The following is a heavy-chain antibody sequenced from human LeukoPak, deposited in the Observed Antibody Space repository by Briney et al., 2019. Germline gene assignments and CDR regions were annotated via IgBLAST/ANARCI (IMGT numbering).Heavy chain of an antibody. Sequence: GASVKVSCKASGYTFTSYYMHWVRQAPGQGLEWMGIINPSGGSTSYAQKFQGRVTMTRDTSASTVYMELSSLRSEDTAVYYCARVHRYCSGGSCYKTFDYWGQGTLVTVSS. CDR3: ARVHRYCSGGSCYKTFDY. D-gene: IGHD2-15*01. V-gene: IGHV1-46*01. CDR1: GYTFTSYY. CDR2: INPSGGST. J-gene: IGHJ4*02.